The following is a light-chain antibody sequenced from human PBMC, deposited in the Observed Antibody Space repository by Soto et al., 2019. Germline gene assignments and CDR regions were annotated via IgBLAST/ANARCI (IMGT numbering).Light chain of an antibody. CDR2: KAS. CDR1: QSINSW. Sequence: DIQMTQSPSTLSASIGDRVTITCRASQSINSWLAWYQKKPGKAPNLLIYKASTLETGVPSRFSGSGSGTEFTLTISSLQPDDFATYYCQQYNNYSTFGQGTRLEIK. CDR3: QQYNNYST. J-gene: IGKJ5*01. V-gene: IGKV1-5*03.